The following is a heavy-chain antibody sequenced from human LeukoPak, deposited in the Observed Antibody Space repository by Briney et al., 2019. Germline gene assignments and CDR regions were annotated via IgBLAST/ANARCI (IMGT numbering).Heavy chain of an antibody. V-gene: IGHV3-21*01. CDR1: GFTFSRYS. D-gene: IGHD6-6*01. Sequence: PGGSLRLSCVASGFTFSRYSMNWVRQAPGKGLEWVSSISSSSSYKYYADSVKGRFTISRDNSKNTLYLQMNSLRAEDTAVYYCAKDASIRPYYFDYWGQGTLVTVSS. CDR3: AKDASIRPYYFDY. J-gene: IGHJ4*02. CDR2: ISSSSSYK.